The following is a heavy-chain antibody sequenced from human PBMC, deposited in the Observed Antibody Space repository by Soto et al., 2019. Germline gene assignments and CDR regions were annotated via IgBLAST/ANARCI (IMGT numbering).Heavy chain of an antibody. Sequence: GGSLRLSCTASGFTFGDYAMSWDRQAPGKGLEWVGFIRSKAYGGTTEYAASVKGRFTISRDDSKSIAYLQMNSLKTEDTAVYYCTRGRVRRDGYNWAYWGQGTLVTVSS. CDR2: IRSKAYGGTT. V-gene: IGHV3-49*04. D-gene: IGHD5-12*01. J-gene: IGHJ4*02. CDR1: GFTFGDYA. CDR3: TRGRVRRDGYNWAY.